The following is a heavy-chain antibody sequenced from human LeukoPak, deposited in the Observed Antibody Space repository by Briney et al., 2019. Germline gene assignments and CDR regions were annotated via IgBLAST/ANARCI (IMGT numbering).Heavy chain of an antibody. Sequence: GGSLRLSCAASGFTFSSFAMSWVRQAPGKGLEWVSAISGSGGSTYYADSVKGRFTISRDNSKNTLYLQMNSLRAEDTAVYYCARDLSSSWPFDYWGQGTLVTVSS. CDR2: ISGSGGST. CDR3: ARDLSSSWPFDY. V-gene: IGHV3-23*01. CDR1: GFTFSSFA. D-gene: IGHD6-13*01. J-gene: IGHJ4*02.